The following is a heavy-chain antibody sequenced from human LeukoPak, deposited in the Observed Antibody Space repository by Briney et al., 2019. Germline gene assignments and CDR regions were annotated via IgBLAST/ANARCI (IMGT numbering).Heavy chain of an antibody. CDR3: ARPIRSSTSCYSYYYYYGMDV. J-gene: IGHJ6*02. CDR2: IIPIFGTA. D-gene: IGHD2-2*02. Sequence: PWASVKVSCEASGGTFSSYAISWVRQAPGQGLEWMGGIIPIFGTANYAQKFQGRVTITADESTSTAYMELSSLRSEDTAVYYCARPIRSSTSCYSYYYYYGMDVWGQGTTVTVSS. CDR1: GGTFSSYA. V-gene: IGHV1-69*13.